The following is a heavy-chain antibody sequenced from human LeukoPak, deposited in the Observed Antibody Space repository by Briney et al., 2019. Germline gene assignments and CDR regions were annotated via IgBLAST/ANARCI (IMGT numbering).Heavy chain of an antibody. D-gene: IGHD3-3*01. CDR1: GYTFTGYY. CDR3: ARASPVLSGEIFDY. V-gene: IGHV1-2*02. Sequence: ASVKVSCKASGYTFTGYYMHWVRQAPGQGLEWMGWINPNSGGTNYAQKFQGRVTMTRDTSTSTVYMELSSLRSEDTAVYYYARASPVLSGEIFDYWGQGTLVTVSS. J-gene: IGHJ4*02. CDR2: INPNSGGT.